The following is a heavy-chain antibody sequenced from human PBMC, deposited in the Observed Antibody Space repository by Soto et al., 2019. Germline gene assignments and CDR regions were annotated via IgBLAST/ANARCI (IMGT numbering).Heavy chain of an antibody. CDR1: GYTFTSYG. CDR3: AREMDSNRLYYYYYYMDV. Sequence: ASVKVSCKASGYTFTSYGISWVRQAPGQGLEWMGRISPNIGKTNYAQKLQGRVTITADKSTSTAYMELSGLRSEDTAVYYCAREMDSNRLYYYYYYMDVWGKGTTVTVS. V-gene: IGHV1-18*01. CDR2: ISPNIGKT. D-gene: IGHD4-4*01. J-gene: IGHJ6*03.